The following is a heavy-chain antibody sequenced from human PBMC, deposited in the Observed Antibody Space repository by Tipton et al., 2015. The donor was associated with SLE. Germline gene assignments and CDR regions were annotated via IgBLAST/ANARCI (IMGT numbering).Heavy chain of an antibody. V-gene: IGHV1-2*06. CDR2: INPINGDT. CDR3: AREAELLFLEWAPYFDY. Sequence: QSGPEVKKPGASVKVSCKTSGYTFTGHYIHWVRQAPGQGLEWMGRINPINGDTTYAQKFQGRVTMSRDTSISTAYMELSRLRSGDTAVYYCAREAELLFLEWAPYFDYWAQGTLVTVSS. J-gene: IGHJ4*02. CDR1: GYTFTGHY. D-gene: IGHD3-3*01.